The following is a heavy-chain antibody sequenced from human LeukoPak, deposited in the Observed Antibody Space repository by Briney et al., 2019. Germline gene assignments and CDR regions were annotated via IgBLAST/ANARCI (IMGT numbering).Heavy chain of an antibody. CDR3: TGEGVYSPDPSSYHRRPFDL. CDR2: IIPKFNVA. D-gene: IGHD2-21*01. Sequence: ASVKVSCKTTGDNFSTYVITWVRQAPGLGLEWMGRIIPKFNVANSAQKFKDRVTITADKSTHTAHMELSSLTSDDTAVYYCTGEGVYSPDPSSYHRRPFDLWGKGTVVIVSS. V-gene: IGHV1-69*04. J-gene: IGHJ3*01. CDR1: GDNFSTYV.